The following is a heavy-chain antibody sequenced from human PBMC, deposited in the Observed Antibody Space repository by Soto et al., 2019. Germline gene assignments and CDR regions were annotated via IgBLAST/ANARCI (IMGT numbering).Heavy chain of an antibody. J-gene: IGHJ6*02. CDR1: GYTFTIYG. CDR2: ISPDNGNT. CDR3: ARALGYSGYAGMDV. V-gene: IGHV1-18*01. D-gene: IGHD5-12*01. Sequence: QVQLVQSGGEVKKPGASVKVSCKASGYTFTIYGITWVRQAPGQGLEWMGWISPDNGNTNYAQKLQGRVTMTTDTSTSTDYMELRSLRSDDTAVYYCARALGYSGYAGMDVWGQGTTVTVSS.